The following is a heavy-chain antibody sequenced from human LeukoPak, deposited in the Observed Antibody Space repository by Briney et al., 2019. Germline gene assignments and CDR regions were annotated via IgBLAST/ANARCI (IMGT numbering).Heavy chain of an antibody. CDR3: ARVIVVVITTIGYYYYYGMDV. V-gene: IGHV4-34*01. CDR1: GGSFSGYY. Sequence: SETLSLTCAVYGGSFSGYYWSWIRQPPGKGLEWIGEINHSGSTNYNPSLKSRVTISVDTSKNQFSLKLSSVTAADTAVYYCARVIVVVITTIGYYYYYGMDVWGQGTTVTVSS. J-gene: IGHJ6*02. D-gene: IGHD3-22*01. CDR2: INHSGST.